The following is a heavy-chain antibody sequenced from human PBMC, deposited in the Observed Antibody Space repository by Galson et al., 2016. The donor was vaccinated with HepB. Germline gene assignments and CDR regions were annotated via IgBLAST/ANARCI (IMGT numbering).Heavy chain of an antibody. D-gene: IGHD1-14*01. Sequence: ETLSLTCAVSGGSIGSTNWWNWVRQPPGKGLEWIGEIYVSGSTNYNPSLKSRVTISIDEYKSQFSLKLSSVTAADTAVYYCARARKPSYYYYGMDVWGQGTTVTVS. J-gene: IGHJ6*02. CDR3: ARARKPSYYYYGMDV. CDR1: GGSIGSTNW. CDR2: IYVSGST. V-gene: IGHV4-4*02.